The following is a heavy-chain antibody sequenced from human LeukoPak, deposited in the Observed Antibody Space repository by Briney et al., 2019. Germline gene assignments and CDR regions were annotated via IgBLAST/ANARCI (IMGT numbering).Heavy chain of an antibody. CDR1: GGSISSGGYY. V-gene: IGHV4-31*03. J-gene: IGHJ6*02. CDR2: IYYSGST. D-gene: IGHD4/OR15-4a*01. CDR3: ASGALYYYYGMDV. Sequence: SQTLSLTCTVSGGSISSGGYYWSWIRQHPGKGLEWIGYIYYSGSTYYDPSLKSRVTISVDTSKNQFSLKLSSVTAADTAVYYCASGALYYYYGMDVWGQGTTVTVSS.